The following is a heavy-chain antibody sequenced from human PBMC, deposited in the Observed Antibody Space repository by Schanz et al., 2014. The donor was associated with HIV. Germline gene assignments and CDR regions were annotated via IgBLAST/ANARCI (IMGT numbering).Heavy chain of an antibody. CDR2: ISESGSRS. V-gene: IGHV3-23*01. J-gene: IGHJ4*02. CDR1: GFTFNNYA. Sequence: DVQLLESGGGLVQPGGSLRLSCAASGFTFNNYAMTWVRQAPGKGLEWVSSISESGSRSYYADSVNGRFTISRDNSKNTLSLQMTALRTEDTAIYYCAKPEYDSSGNSQTHFDYWGQGTLVSVSS. D-gene: IGHD3-22*01. CDR3: AKPEYDSSGNSQTHFDY.